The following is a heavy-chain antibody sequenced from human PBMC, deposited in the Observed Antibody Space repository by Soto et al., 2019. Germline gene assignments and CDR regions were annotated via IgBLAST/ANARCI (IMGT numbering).Heavy chain of an antibody. J-gene: IGHJ4*02. CDR3: ARHPGYYDILTGYTTYYFDY. D-gene: IGHD3-9*01. CDR1: GGSIGTYY. V-gene: IGHV4-59*08. Sequence: QVQLQESGPGLVKPSETLSLTCTVSGGSIGTYYWSWIRQPPGKGLEWIGYIYYRGNTDYNPSLKLRVTISLDTPNNQSSLKLSSVTAAVTAVYYCARHPGYYDILTGYTTYYFDYWGQGILVTVSS. CDR2: IYYRGNT.